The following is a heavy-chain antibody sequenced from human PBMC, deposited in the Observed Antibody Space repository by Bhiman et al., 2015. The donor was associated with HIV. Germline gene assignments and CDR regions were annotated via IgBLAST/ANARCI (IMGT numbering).Heavy chain of an antibody. CDR3: ARPGALLAFDI. D-gene: IGHD7-27*01. J-gene: IGHJ3*02. CDR2: INQDGSEK. CDR1: GFPFSTFW. V-gene: IGHV3-7*01. Sequence: EVHLVESGGGLVQPGGSLRLSCAASGFPFSTFWMTWVRQAPGKGLEWVANINQDGSEKYYVDSVKGRFTISRDNAKNTLYLQMNSLRAEDTAVYYCARPGALLAFDIWGQGTMVTVSS.